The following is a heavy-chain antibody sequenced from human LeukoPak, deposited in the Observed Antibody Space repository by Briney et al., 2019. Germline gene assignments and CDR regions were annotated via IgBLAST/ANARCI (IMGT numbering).Heavy chain of an antibody. CDR3: VRDMTTVTTCYLQH. V-gene: IGHV3-21*01. J-gene: IGHJ1*01. CDR1: GFTFSSYS. CDR2: ISSSSNYI. Sequence: PGGSLRLSCAASGFTFSSYSMNWVRQAPGKGLEWVSSISSSSNYIYYADSVKGRFTISRDNAKNSLYLQMNSLRAEDTAVYYCVRDMTTVTTCYLQHSSQGTLVTVSS. D-gene: IGHD4-17*01.